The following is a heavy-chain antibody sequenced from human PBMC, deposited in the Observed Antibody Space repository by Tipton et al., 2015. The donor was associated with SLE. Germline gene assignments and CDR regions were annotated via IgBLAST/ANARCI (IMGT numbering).Heavy chain of an antibody. CDR1: GGSISSGGYY. J-gene: IGHJ5*02. CDR3: ATYQGDYGDQGWFDP. D-gene: IGHD4-17*01. CDR2: IYYSGST. Sequence: TLSLTCTVSGGSISSGGYYWSWIRQHPVKGLEWFGYIYYSGSTYYHPSLKSRVTISVDTSKHQFSLKRSSFTAADTAVYYCATYQGDYGDQGWFDPWGQGTLVTVSS. V-gene: IGHV4-31*03.